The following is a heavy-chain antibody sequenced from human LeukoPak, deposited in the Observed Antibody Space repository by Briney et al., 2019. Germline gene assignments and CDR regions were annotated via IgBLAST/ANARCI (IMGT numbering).Heavy chain of an antibody. CDR3: AKEAGYSGYDYPDY. CDR2: ISGSGYST. D-gene: IGHD5-12*01. Sequence: PGGSLILSCAASGFTFSSYAMSWVRQAPGKGLEWVSAISGSGYSTYYADSVKGRFTISRDNSKNTLYLQMNSLKAEDTAVYYCAKEAGYSGYDYPDYWGQGTLVTVSS. J-gene: IGHJ4*02. V-gene: IGHV3-23*01. CDR1: GFTFSSYA.